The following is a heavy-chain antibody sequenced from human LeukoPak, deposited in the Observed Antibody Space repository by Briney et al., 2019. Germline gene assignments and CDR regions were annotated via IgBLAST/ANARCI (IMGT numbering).Heavy chain of an antibody. Sequence: GGSLRPSCAASGFTVSSEYMNWVRQAPGKGLEWVSAISGSGGSTYYADSVKGRFTISRDNSKNTLYLQMNSLRAEDTAVYYCAKASAMIVVVSKHFDYWGQGTLVTVSS. D-gene: IGHD3-22*01. V-gene: IGHV3-23*01. CDR3: AKASAMIVVVSKHFDY. J-gene: IGHJ4*02. CDR1: GFTVSSEY. CDR2: ISGSGGST.